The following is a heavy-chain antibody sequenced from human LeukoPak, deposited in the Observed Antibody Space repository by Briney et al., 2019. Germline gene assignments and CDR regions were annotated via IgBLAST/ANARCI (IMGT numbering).Heavy chain of an antibody. J-gene: IGHJ4*02. D-gene: IGHD3-16*02. Sequence: GESLKISCKGSGYSFTSYWIGWVRQMPGKGLEWMGIIYPGDSDTRYSPSFQGQVTISADKSISTAYLQWSSLKASDTAMYYCARSPIMITFGGVIVPFEYWGQGTLVTVSS. CDR1: GYSFTSYW. CDR3: ARSPIMITFGGVIVPFEY. V-gene: IGHV5-51*01. CDR2: IYPGDSDT.